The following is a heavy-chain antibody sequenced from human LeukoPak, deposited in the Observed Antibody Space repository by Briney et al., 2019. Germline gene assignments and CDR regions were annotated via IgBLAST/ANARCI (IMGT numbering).Heavy chain of an antibody. V-gene: IGHV4-59*01. D-gene: IGHD1-26*01. CDR2: IYYSGST. CDR1: GGSISSYY. J-gene: IGHJ4*02. Sequence: SETLSLTCTVSGGSISSYYWSWIRQPPGKGLEWNGYIYYSGSTNYNPSLKSRVTISVDTSKNQFSLKLSSVTAADTAVYYCARDGVGATLDFDYWGQGTLVTVSS. CDR3: ARDGVGATLDFDY.